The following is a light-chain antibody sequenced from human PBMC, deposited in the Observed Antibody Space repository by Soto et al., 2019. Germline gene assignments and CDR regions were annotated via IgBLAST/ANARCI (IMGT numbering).Light chain of an antibody. CDR2: GAS. V-gene: IGKV1-9*01. CDR3: QQLNTFPPFFT. J-gene: IGKJ3*01. Sequence: DIQLTQSPSFLSASVGDRVTITCRASQGIRSYLAWYQHRPGKAPELLIYGASTLRPGGASRFSGSGSGTEFTLTISSLQPEDFATYFCQQLNTFPPFFTFGPGTKVDIK. CDR1: QGIRSY.